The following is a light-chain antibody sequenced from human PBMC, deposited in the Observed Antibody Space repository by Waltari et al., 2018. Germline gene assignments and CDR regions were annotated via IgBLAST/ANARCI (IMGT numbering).Light chain of an antibody. CDR1: QSLVHRDGNTY. CDR3: MQGTHWPYT. CDR2: KVS. J-gene: IGKJ2*01. V-gene: IGKV2-30*02. Sequence: DVVMTQSPLSLPVTLGQPASISCKSSQSLVHRDGNTYLQWFHQRPGQSPRRLIYKVSYRDSGVPDRFSGSGSGTDFTLKISRVEAEDVGVYYCMQGTHWPYTFGQGTKLDIK.